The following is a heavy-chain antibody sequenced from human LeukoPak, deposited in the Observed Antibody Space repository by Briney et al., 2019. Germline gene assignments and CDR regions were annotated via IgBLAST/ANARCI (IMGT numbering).Heavy chain of an antibody. D-gene: IGHD4/OR15-4a*01. CDR3: ARGGVLGWFDP. CDR1: GGSISSYY. J-gene: IGHJ5*02. CDR2: IYYSGST. V-gene: IGHV4-59*01. Sequence: SETLSLTCTVSGGSISSYYWSWIRQPPGKGVEWIGYIYYSGSTNYNPSLKSRVTISVDTSKNQFSLKLSSVTAADTAVYYCARGGVLGWFDPWGQGTLVTVSS.